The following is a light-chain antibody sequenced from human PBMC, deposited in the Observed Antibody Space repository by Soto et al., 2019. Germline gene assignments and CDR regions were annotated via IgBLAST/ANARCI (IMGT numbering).Light chain of an antibody. J-gene: IGLJ2*01. CDR1: GSNIGNNY. CDR2: DNN. Sequence: QSVLTQPPSVSAAPGQKVTISCSGSGSNIGNNYVSWYQQLPGTAPKLLIYDNNKRPSGIPDRFSGSKSGTSGTLDITGLQTGDEADYYCATWDHSLTGEVFGGGTKLTVL. V-gene: IGLV1-51*01. CDR3: ATWDHSLTGEV.